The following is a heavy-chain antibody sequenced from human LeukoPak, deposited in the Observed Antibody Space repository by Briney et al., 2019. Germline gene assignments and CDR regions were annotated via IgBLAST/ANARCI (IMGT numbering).Heavy chain of an antibody. CDR3: ARDHPSGIAVAAFDY. D-gene: IGHD6-19*01. V-gene: IGHV4-59*01. J-gene: IGHJ4*02. CDR2: IYYSRST. CDR1: GGSISNCY. Sequence: PSETLSLTCTVSGGSISNCYWSWILQPPGKGLEWIGYIYYSRSTNYNPSLKSRVTISVDTSKNQFSLKLSSVTAADTAVYYCARDHPSGIAVAAFDYWGQGTLVTVSA.